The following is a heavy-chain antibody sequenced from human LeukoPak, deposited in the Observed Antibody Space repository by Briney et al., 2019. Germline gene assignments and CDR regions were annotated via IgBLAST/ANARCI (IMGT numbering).Heavy chain of an antibody. CDR1: GFTFSSHG. CDR2: ISPSGGIT. CDR3: ARINMIVVATHYWYFDL. J-gene: IGHJ2*01. Sequence: GGSLRLSCAASGFTFSSHGMNWVRQAPGKGLEWVSGISPSGGITYYTDSVKGRFTISRDNSKNTQSLQMNSLRAEDTAVYYCARINMIVVATHYWYFDLWGRGTLVTVSS. V-gene: IGHV3-23*01. D-gene: IGHD3-22*01.